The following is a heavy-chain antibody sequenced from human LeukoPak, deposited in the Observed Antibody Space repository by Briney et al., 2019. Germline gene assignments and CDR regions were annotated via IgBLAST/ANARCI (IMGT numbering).Heavy chain of an antibody. CDR1: GGSISSGDYY. J-gene: IGHJ4*02. CDR3: ARRRDGYNTFDY. D-gene: IGHD5-24*01. CDR2: IYYSGST. V-gene: IGHV4-30-4*01. Sequence: SQTLSLTCTVSGGSISSGDYYWSWIHQPPGKGLEWIGYIYYSGSTYYNPSLKSRVTISVDTSKNQFSLKLSSVTAADTAVYYCARRRDGYNTFDYWGQGTLVTVSS.